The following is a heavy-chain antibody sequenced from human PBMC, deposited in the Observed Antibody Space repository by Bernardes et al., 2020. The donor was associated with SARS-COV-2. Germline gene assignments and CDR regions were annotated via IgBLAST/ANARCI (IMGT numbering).Heavy chain of an antibody. Sequence: DYCKASGYTFTGYYMPWVRQAPGQGLEWMGWITPTSGGTTYAQKFQGWVTMTRDTSISTAYMELSRLRSDDTAVYYCARDSSGYLGYWFDPWGQGTLVTCSS. D-gene: IGHD3-22*01. CDR1: GYTFTGYY. CDR2: ITPTSGGT. CDR3: ARDSSGYLGYWFDP. J-gene: IGHJ5*02. V-gene: IGHV1-2*04.